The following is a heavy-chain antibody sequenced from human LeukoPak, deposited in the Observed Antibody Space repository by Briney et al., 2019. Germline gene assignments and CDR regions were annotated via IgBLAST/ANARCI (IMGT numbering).Heavy chain of an antibody. CDR2: IHDTGST. CDR1: GGSLSSHY. J-gene: IGHJ4*02. D-gene: IGHD2-2*01. Sequence: SETLSLTCSVSGGSLSSHYWSWIRQPPGKGLELIGHIHDTGSTFYNPSLRGRVTISLDTSDNQFSLKLTSMTAADTAVYYCARFSSGCSTSSCYLTYWGQGTLVTVSS. V-gene: IGHV4-59*11. CDR3: ARFSSGCSTSSCYLTY.